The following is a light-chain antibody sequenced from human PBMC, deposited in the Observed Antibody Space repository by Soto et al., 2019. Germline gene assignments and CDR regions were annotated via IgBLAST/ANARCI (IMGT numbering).Light chain of an antibody. CDR1: SSNIGTGYD. CDR2: DNN. CDR3: QSYDSSLSGWV. V-gene: IGLV1-40*01. J-gene: IGLJ3*02. Sequence: QSVLTQPPSVSGAPGQRVTISCTGSSSNIGTGYDVHWYQQLPGTAPKLLIYDNNNRPSGVPDRFSGSKSGTSASLAITGLHAGDEADYYCQSYDSSLSGWVFGGGTKVTVL.